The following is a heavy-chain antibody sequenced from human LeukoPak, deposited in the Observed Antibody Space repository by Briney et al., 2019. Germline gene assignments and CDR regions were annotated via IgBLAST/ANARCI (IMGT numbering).Heavy chain of an antibody. V-gene: IGHV1-2*02. CDR1: GYTFTNYG. D-gene: IGHD3-3*01. CDR2: INPNSGGT. J-gene: IGHJ4*02. CDR3: ARDLASGYSFDY. Sequence: ASVKVSCKASGYTFTNYGISWVRQAPGQGLEWMGWINPNSGGTNYAQKFQGRVTMTRDTSISTAYMELSRLRSDDTAVYYCARDLASGYSFDYWGQGTLVTVSS.